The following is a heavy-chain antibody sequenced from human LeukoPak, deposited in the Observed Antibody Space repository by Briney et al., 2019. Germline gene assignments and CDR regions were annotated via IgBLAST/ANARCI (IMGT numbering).Heavy chain of an antibody. CDR1: GGSFSGYY. Sequence: PSETLSLTCAVYGGSFSGYYWSWIRQPPGKGLEWIGEINHSGSTNYNPSHKSRVTISVDTSKNQSSLKLSSVTAADTAVYYCARRWVLYSSSCWFDPWGQGTLVTVSS. CDR2: INHSGST. J-gene: IGHJ5*02. V-gene: IGHV4-34*01. D-gene: IGHD6-6*01. CDR3: ARRWVLYSSSCWFDP.